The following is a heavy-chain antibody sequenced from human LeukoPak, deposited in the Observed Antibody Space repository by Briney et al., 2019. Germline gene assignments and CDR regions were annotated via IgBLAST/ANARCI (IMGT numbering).Heavy chain of an antibody. CDR1: GDRVSSNSAA. Sequence: SQTLSLTCAISGDRVSSNSAAWNWIRQSPSRGLEWLGRTYFRSKWKNDYAPSVKSRITIDADTSKNQISLSLTSLTPDDTAVYYCARETEGDLSDRNWVNGYLQHWGQGTLVTVSS. V-gene: IGHV6-1*01. J-gene: IGHJ1*01. CDR3: ARETEGDLSDRNWVNGYLQH. D-gene: IGHD7-27*01. CDR2: TYFRSKWKN.